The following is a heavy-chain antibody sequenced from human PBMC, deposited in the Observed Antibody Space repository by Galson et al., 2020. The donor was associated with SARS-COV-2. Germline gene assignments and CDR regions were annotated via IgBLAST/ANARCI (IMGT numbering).Heavy chain of an antibody. Sequence: ASVKVSCKASGYTFTSYGISWVRQAPGQGLEGMGWISAYNGNTNNAQKLQGRVTMTTDTSTSTAYMELRSLRSDDTAVYYCARDHDFWSGPYYWGQGTLVTVSS. D-gene: IGHD3-3*01. CDR2: ISAYNGNT. J-gene: IGHJ4*02. V-gene: IGHV1-18*01. CDR3: ARDHDFWSGPYY. CDR1: GYTFTSYG.